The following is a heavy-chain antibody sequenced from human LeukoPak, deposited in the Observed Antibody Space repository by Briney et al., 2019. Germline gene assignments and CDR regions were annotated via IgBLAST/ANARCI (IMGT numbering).Heavy chain of an antibody. V-gene: IGHV1-2*02. CDR1: AYTFTGYY. CDR2: IYPNSGGT. CDR3: ARDLPYGSGSRPYDY. D-gene: IGHD3-10*01. Sequence: ASVKVSCKASAYTFTGYYMHWVRQAPGQGLEWMGWIYPNSGGTNYAQKFQGRVTMTTDTSTSTAYMELRSLRSDGTAVYYCARDLPYGSGSRPYDYWGQGTLVTVSS. J-gene: IGHJ4*02.